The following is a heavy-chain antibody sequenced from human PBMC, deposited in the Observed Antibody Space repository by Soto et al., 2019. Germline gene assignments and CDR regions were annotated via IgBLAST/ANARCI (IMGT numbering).Heavy chain of an antibody. CDR1: GFSFTTYV. CDR3: GRGYDVVTGHHPLIDY. CDR2: ISHDGSYK. V-gene: IGHV3-30*03. Sequence: QVQLVESGGGVVQPGRSLRLSCAASGFSFTTYVMHWVRQAPGKGLEWVAVISHDGSYKYYGDAVKGRFTISRDNATNTLYLQMNSLRADDTAVYYCGRGYDVVTGHHPLIDYRGRGTLVTVSS. J-gene: IGHJ4*01. D-gene: IGHD3-9*01.